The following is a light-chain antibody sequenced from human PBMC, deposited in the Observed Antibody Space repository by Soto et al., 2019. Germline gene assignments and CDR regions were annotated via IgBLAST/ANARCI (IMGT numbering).Light chain of an antibody. CDR2: GAS. CDR3: QQYNNWPPLT. J-gene: IGKJ4*01. Sequence: EIVMTQSPATLSVSPGERATLSCRASQSVSSNLAWYQQKPGQAPRLLIYGASTRPTGIPARFSGSGSGTDFTRTISSLQSEDFALYYCQQYNNWPPLTFGGGTKVEIK. CDR1: QSVSSN. V-gene: IGKV3-15*01.